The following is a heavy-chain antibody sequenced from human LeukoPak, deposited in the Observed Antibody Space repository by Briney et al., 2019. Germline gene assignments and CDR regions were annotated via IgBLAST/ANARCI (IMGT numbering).Heavy chain of an antibody. CDR3: AKAQAPYYDILTGYSPDY. D-gene: IGHD3-9*01. CDR1: GFTFSSYA. CDR2: ISGSGGST. J-gene: IGHJ4*02. V-gene: IGHV3-23*01. Sequence: GGSLRLSCAASGFTFSSYAMSWVRQAPGKGLEWVSAISGSGGSTYYADSVKGRFTISRDGSKNTLYLQMNSLRAEDTAVYYCAKAQAPYYDILTGYSPDYWGQGTLVTVSS.